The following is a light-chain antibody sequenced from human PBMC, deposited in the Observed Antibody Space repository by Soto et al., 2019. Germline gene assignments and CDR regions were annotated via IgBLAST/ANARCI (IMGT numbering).Light chain of an antibody. CDR2: AAS. J-gene: IGKJ5*01. CDR1: QSISSY. CDR3: QQSYSTPPT. Sequence: DIQMTQSPSSLSGSVGDRVTITSRASQSISSYLNWYQQKPGKAPKLLIYAASSLQSGVPSRFSGSGSGTDFTLTISSLQPEDFATYYCQQSYSTPPTFGQGTRLEIK. V-gene: IGKV1-39*01.